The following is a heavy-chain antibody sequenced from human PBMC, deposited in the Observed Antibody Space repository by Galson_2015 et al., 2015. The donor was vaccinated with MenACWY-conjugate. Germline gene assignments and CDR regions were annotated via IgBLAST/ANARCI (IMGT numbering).Heavy chain of an antibody. V-gene: IGHV4-61*01. J-gene: IGHJ4*02. CDR1: GGSVSSGSY. Sequence: SEPLYLTCTVSGGSVSSGSYWPWIRQPPGKGLEWIGLIYSSGSTKYNPSLKSRVTISLDMSKNQVSLKLSSVTAADTAVYYCAREYNKWGQGTLVTVSS. CDR2: IYSSGST. CDR3: AREYNK. D-gene: IGHD1-14*01.